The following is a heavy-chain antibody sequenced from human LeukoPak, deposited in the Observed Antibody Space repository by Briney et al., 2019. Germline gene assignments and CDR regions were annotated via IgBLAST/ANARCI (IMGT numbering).Heavy chain of an antibody. D-gene: IGHD7-27*01. CDR1: GFTVSSNY. CDR3: ARAGNWGSSDY. Sequence: PAGSLRLSCAASGFTVSSNYMTWVRQAPGKGLEWVSVICSSDNTYYADSVKGRFTISRDNSKNTLYLQMNSLRAEDTAVYYCARAGNWGSSDYWGQGTLVTVSS. V-gene: IGHV3-53*01. CDR2: ICSSDNT. J-gene: IGHJ4*02.